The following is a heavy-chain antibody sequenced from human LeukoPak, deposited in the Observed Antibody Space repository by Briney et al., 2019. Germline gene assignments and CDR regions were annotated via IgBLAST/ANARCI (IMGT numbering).Heavy chain of an antibody. CDR2: IIPIFGTA. J-gene: IGHJ4*02. D-gene: IGHD3-10*01. V-gene: IGHV1-69*01. CDR3: ARGKLWYPDFDY. Sequence: ASVKVSCKASGGTFSSYAISWVRQAPGQGLEWMGGIIPIFGTANYAQKFQGRVTITADESTSTAYMELSSLRSDDTAVYYCARGKLWYPDFDYWGQGTLVTVSS. CDR1: GGTFSSYA.